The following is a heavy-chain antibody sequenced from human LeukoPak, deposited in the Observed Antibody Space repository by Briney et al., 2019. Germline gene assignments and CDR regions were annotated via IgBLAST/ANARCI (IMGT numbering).Heavy chain of an antibody. V-gene: IGHV1-18*01. CDR3: ARDGYCSSTSCYFDYYYGMDV. CDR1: GYTFTSYG. D-gene: IGHD2-2*01. CDR2: ISAYNGNT. Sequence: ASVNVSCKASGYTFTSYGISWVRQAPGQGLEWMGWISAYNGNTNYAQKLQGRVTMTTDTSTSTAYMELRSLRSDDTAVYYCARDGYCSSTSCYFDYYYGMDVWGQGTTVTVSS. J-gene: IGHJ6*02.